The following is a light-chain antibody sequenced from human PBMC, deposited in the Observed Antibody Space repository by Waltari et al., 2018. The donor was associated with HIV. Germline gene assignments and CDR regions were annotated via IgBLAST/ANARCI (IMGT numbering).Light chain of an antibody. J-gene: IGLJ2*01. CDR3: SSYTSSSTVV. Sequence: QSALTQPASVSGSPGQSIPISCPGTSSDVGGYNYVPWYQQHPDKAPKLMIYEVSNRPSGDCNRFSGSKSGDAASLTISGLQAEDEADYYCSSYTSSSTVVFGGGTKLTVL. CDR1: SSDVGGYNY. V-gene: IGLV2-14*01. CDR2: EVS.